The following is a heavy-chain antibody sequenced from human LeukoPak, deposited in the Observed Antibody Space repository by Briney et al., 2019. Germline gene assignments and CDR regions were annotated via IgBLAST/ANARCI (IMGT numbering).Heavy chain of an antibody. J-gene: IGHJ4*02. D-gene: IGHD6-13*01. CDR3: ARGGASSSSWYVDC. CDR2: IYYSGST. CDR1: GGSISGYY. Sequence: PSETLSLTCTVSGGSISGYYWSWIRQPPGKGLEWIGYIYYSGSTNYNPSLKSRVTISVDTSKNQFSLKLSSVTAADTAVYYCARGGASSSSWYVDCWGQGTLVTVSS. V-gene: IGHV4-59*01.